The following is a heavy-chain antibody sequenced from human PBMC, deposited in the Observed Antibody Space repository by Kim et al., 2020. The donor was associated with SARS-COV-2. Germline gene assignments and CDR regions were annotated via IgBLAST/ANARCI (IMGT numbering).Heavy chain of an antibody. V-gene: IGHV4-39*01. D-gene: IGHD6-19*01. CDR3: ARVWSSGWYPNWFDP. J-gene: IGHJ5*02. CDR1: GGSISSSSYY. CDR2: IYYSGST. Sequence: SETLSLTCTVSGGSISSSSYYWGWIRQPPGKGLEWIGSIYYSGSTYYNPSLKSRVTISVDTSKNQFSLKLSSVTAADTAVYYCARVWSSGWYPNWFDPWGQGTLVTVSS.